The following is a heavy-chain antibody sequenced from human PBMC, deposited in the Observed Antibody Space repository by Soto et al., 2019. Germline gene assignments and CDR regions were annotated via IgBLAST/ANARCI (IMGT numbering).Heavy chain of an antibody. D-gene: IGHD3-22*01. CDR3: AQGLYYYDSSGYRLFDY. CDR2: VSVSGGTT. J-gene: IGHJ4*02. V-gene: IGHV3-23*01. Sequence: WGSLRLSCAASGFMFNNYAMSWVRQAPGKGLEWVSTVSVSGGTTYYADSLKGRFTISRDNSKKTVYLQMNRLRAGDTAIYYCAQGLYYYDSSGYRLFDYWGQGTLVTVSS. CDR1: GFMFNNYA.